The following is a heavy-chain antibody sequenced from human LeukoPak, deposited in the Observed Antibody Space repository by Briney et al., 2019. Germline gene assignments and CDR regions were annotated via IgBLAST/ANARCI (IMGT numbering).Heavy chain of an antibody. J-gene: IGHJ4*02. Sequence: ETLSLTCAVYGGSFSGYYWSWVRQAPGKGLEWVSAISGSGGSTYYADSVKGRFTISRDNSKNTLYLQMNSLRAEDTAVYYCAKDPRPNYYDSSGYLGYWGQGTLVTVSS. V-gene: IGHV3-23*01. CDR1: GGSFSGYY. CDR3: AKDPRPNYYDSSGYLGY. CDR2: ISGSGGST. D-gene: IGHD3-22*01.